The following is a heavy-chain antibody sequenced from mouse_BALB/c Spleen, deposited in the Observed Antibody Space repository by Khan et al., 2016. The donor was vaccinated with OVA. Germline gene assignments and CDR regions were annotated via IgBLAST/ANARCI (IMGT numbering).Heavy chain of an antibody. D-gene: IGHD1-3*01. CDR3: ARLEDI. J-gene: IGHJ2*01. CDR1: GFSLTSSG. Sequence: QVQLKQSGPGLVAPSQSLSLTCTVSGFSLTSSGVHWVRQPPGQGLEWLGVIWAGGGTNYNSALMSRLDISTDNSKRQVFVKMNRLQTDDTAMYYCARLEDIWGQGTTLTVSS. V-gene: IGHV2-9*02. CDR2: IWAGGGT.